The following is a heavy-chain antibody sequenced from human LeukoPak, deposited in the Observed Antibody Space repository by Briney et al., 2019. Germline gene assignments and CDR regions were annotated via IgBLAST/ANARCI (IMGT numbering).Heavy chain of an antibody. CDR1: GFSLSATGVP. Sequence: SGPTLVKPTQTLTLTCTFSGFSLSATGVPVGWIRQPPGKAPEWLALIFWNDDTRYSPSLKSRLTITKNTSKNHVVLTLTNVDPVDTATYFCTHNPFGGWGELYMDGWGKGTTVTVSS. CDR3: THNPFGGWGELYMDG. D-gene: IGHD3-16*01. V-gene: IGHV2-5*01. J-gene: IGHJ6*03. CDR2: IFWNDDT.